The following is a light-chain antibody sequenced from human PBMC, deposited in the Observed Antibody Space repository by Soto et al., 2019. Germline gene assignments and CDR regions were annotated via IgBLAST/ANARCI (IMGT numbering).Light chain of an antibody. CDR3: ASYTSSSTLVL. CDR2: EVS. J-gene: IGLJ2*01. V-gene: IGLV2-14*01. Sequence: QSVLTQPASVSGSPGQSITISCTGTSSDVGGYDYVSWYQHHPGKAPKVMIYEVSDRPSGVSDRFSGSKSGNTASLTISGLQAEDEADYYCASYTSSSTLVLFGGGTKVTVL. CDR1: SSDVGGYDY.